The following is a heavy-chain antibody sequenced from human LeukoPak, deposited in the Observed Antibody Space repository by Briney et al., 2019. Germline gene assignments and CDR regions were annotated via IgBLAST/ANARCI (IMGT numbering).Heavy chain of an antibody. CDR3: ARVPVASWIQLDS. CDR2: IYSGGST. Sequence: GGSLRLSCAASGFTVSSNYMSWVRQAPGKGLEWVSIIYSGGSTYFADSVKGRFTISRDNSKNTLYLQMNSLRAEDTALYYCARVPVASWIQLDSWGQGTLVTVSS. J-gene: IGHJ4*02. CDR1: GFTVSSNY. V-gene: IGHV3-53*01. D-gene: IGHD6-13*01.